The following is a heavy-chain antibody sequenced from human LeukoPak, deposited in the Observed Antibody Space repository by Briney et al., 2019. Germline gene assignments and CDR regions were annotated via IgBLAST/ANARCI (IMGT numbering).Heavy chain of an antibody. CDR2: IYSSGTT. J-gene: IGHJ5*02. D-gene: IGHD3-10*01. V-gene: IGHV4-30-4*01. Sequence: SETLSLTCTVSSGSISSGDYFWNWIHQPPGKGLEWIGYIYSSGTTYYNPSLKSRLTISVDTSKNQFSLKLTSVIAADTAVYYCARDRGIRSPFDPWGQGTLVTVSS. CDR3: ARDRGIRSPFDP. CDR1: SGSISSGDYF.